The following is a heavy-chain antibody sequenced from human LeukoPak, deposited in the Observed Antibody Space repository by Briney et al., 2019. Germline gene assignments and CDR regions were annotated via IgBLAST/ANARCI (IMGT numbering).Heavy chain of an antibody. CDR3: ASVRRGFGESSKYYAYYYMGV. Sequence: SETLSLTCTVYGGSFSAYYWTWIRQPPGKGLEWIGEINQSGKTNYNPSLKSRVTISVDTSKNQFSLRLTSVTAADTAVYYCASVRRGFGESSKYYAYYYMGVWGKGTTVTISS. CDR1: GGSFSAYY. J-gene: IGHJ6*03. V-gene: IGHV4-34*01. D-gene: IGHD3-10*01. CDR2: INQSGKT.